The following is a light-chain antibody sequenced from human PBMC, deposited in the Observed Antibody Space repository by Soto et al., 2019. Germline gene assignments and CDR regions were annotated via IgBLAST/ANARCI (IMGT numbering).Light chain of an antibody. CDR3: QQFNSDPIT. J-gene: IGKJ5*01. CDR1: QDIRGA. CDR2: DVS. V-gene: IGKV1-13*02. Sequence: AIQLTQSPSSLSASVGDSVTITCRASQDIRGALAWYQQKPGKAPKILIYDVSTLESGVPSRFSGSTSGTDFTLTISSLQPVDFATYYCQQFNSDPITFGQGTRLEIK.